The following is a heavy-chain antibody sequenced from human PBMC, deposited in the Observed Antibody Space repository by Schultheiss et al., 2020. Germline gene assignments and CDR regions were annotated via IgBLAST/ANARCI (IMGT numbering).Heavy chain of an antibody. Sequence: SETLSLTCTVSGGSISSYYWSWIRQPPGKGLEWIGEINHSGSTNYNPSLKSRVTISVDTSKNQFSLILSSVTAADSAVYYCAGTSMVRGVTVFDYWGQGTRGTVSS. CDR3: AGTSMVRGVTVFDY. CDR1: GGSISSYY. J-gene: IGHJ4*02. V-gene: IGHV4-34*01. D-gene: IGHD3-10*01. CDR2: INHSGST.